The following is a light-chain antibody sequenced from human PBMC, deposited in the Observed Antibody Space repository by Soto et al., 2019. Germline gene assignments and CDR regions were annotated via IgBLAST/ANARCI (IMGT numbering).Light chain of an antibody. Sequence: LTQPASVSGSPGQSITISCTGTSSDVGGYNYVSWYQQHPGKAPKLMIYEVSNRPSGVSNRFSGSKSGNTASLTISGLQAEDEADYYCSSYTSSSLFVFGTGTKVTVL. CDR2: EVS. V-gene: IGLV2-14*01. J-gene: IGLJ1*01. CDR3: SSYTSSSLFV. CDR1: SSDVGGYNY.